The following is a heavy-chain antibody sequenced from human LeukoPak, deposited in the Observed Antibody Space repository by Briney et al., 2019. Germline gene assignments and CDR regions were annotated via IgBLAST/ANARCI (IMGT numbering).Heavy chain of an antibody. V-gene: IGHV1-69*05. CDR3: ARLGGWNRSPRPYYYMDV. CDR2: IIPIFGTA. D-gene: IGHD1-1*01. CDR1: GGTFSSYA. Sequence: ASVKVSCKASGGTFSSYAISWVRQAPGQGLEWMGGIIPIFGTANYAQKFQGRVTITTDESTSTAYMELSSLRSEDTAVYYCARLGGWNRSPRPYYYMDVWGKGTTVTVSS. J-gene: IGHJ6*03.